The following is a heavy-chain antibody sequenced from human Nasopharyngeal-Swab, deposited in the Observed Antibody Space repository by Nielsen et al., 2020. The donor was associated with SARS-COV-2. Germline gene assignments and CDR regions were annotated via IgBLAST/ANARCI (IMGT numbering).Heavy chain of an antibody. Sequence: SEPLSPTCTVSGGSISSSSYYWGWIRQPPGKGLEWIGSIYYSGSTYYNPSLKSRVTISVDTSKNQFSLKLSSVTAADTAVYYCARHASGSYYPGVAGNWFDPWGQGTLVTVSS. J-gene: IGHJ5*02. CDR1: GGSISSSSYY. CDR3: ARHASGSYYPGVAGNWFDP. V-gene: IGHV4-39*01. CDR2: IYYSGST. D-gene: IGHD1-26*01.